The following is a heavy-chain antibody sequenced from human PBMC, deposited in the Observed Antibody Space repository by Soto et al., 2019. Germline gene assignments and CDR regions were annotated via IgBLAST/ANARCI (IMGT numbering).Heavy chain of an antibody. V-gene: IGHV3-9*01. J-gene: IGHJ6*02. D-gene: IGHD2-2*01. CDR2: ISWNSGSI. CDR1: GSTLDDYA. Sequence: CSASGSTLDDYAMHWVRQSPGKGLEWVSGISWNSGSIGYADSVKGRFTISRDNAKNSLYLQMNSLRAEDTALYYCAKDTRPYCSSTSCPEYGMDVWGQGTTVTVSS. CDR3: AKDTRPYCSSTSCPEYGMDV.